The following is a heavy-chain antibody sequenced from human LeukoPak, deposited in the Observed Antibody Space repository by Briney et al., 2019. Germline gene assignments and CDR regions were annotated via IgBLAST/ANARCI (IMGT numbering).Heavy chain of an antibody. D-gene: IGHD1-14*01. Sequence: ASVKVSCKASGYTXTGYYMHWVRQAPGQGLDWMGWIDPNSGGTNYAQKYQGRVTITRDTSISTAYMELSRLRSDDTAVYYCARDLARYFGYWGQGTLVTVSS. V-gene: IGHV1-2*02. J-gene: IGHJ4*02. CDR3: ARDLARYFGY. CDR2: IDPNSGGT. CDR1: GYTXTGYY.